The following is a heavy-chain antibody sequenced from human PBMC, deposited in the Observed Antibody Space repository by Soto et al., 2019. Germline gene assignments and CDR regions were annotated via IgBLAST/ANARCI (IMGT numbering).Heavy chain of an antibody. V-gene: IGHV3-23*01. D-gene: IGHD6-19*01. CDR1: GFTFSSYT. CDR2: ISGSGGST. Sequence: GGSLRLSCAASGFTFSSYTMSWVRQAPGKGLEWVSAISGSGGSTYYADSVKGRFTISRDNSKNTLYLQMNSLRAEDTAVYYCAKDRGGSGWYFDYWGQGTLVTVSS. CDR3: AKDRGGSGWYFDY. J-gene: IGHJ4*02.